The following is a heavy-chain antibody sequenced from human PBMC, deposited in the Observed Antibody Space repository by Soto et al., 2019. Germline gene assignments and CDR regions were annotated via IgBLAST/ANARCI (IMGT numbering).Heavy chain of an antibody. CDR3: VRDGNNFGNWFDP. CDR2: ISGGSDYI. D-gene: IGHD1-1*01. J-gene: IGHJ5*02. V-gene: IGHV3-21*01. CDR1: GVTFDSYS. Sequence: PGGSLRLSCAASGVTFDSYSMNWIRQAPGKGLGWVSSISGGSDYIYYADSVRGRFTISRDNSQKSLYLQMNSLRDEDTAIYYCVRDGNNFGNWFDPWGQGTLVTVSS.